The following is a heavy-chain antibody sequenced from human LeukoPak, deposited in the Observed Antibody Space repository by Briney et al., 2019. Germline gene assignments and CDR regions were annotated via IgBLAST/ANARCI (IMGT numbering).Heavy chain of an antibody. V-gene: IGHV3-23*01. D-gene: IGHD3-22*01. CDR3: AKRGYYDSGALRAPFEY. CDR1: GFSVSNSG. CDR2: ITGGGRT. Sequence: GGSLRLSCTVSGFSVSNSGMSWVRQAPGKGPEWVSAITGGGRTYYADSVKGRFTISRDSSKNTLYLQMNSLRAEDTAIYYCAKRGYYDSGALRAPFEYWGQGTLVTVSS. J-gene: IGHJ4*02.